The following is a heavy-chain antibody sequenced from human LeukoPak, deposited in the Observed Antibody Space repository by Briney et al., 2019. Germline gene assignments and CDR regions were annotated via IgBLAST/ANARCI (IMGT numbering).Heavy chain of an antibody. D-gene: IGHD6-6*01. V-gene: IGHV1-46*01. J-gene: IGHJ4*02. CDR1: GYTFTSYY. CDR2: INPSGGST. CDR3: ARVAIAARTVYYFDY. Sequence: ASVKVSCKASGYTFTSYYMHWVRQAPGQGLEWMGIINPSGGSTSYAQKFQGRVTMTRDTSISTAYMELSRLRSDDTAVYYCARVAIAARTVYYFDYWGQGTLVTVSS.